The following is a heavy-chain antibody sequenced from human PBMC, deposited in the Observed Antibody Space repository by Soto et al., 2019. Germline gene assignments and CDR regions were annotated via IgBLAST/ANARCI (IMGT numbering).Heavy chain of an antibody. D-gene: IGHD2-15*01. Sequence: EVQLVESGGGLVQPGGSLRLSCAASGVTLSDHYMDWVRQAPGKGLEWVGRTRNKANSYTTEYAASVKGRFTISRDDSKTSLYRKMNSLKPEDTAVYYCVRVAETPRGDYWGQGTLVTVSS. V-gene: IGHV3-72*01. CDR3: VRVAETPRGDY. J-gene: IGHJ4*02. CDR2: TRNKANSYTT. CDR1: GVTLSDHY.